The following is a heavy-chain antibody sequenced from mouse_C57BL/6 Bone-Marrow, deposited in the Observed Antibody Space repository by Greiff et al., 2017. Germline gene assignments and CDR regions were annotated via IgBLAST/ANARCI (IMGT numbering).Heavy chain of an antibody. V-gene: IGHV1-69*01. CDR2: IDPSDSYT. CDR3: ARSWFAY. Sequence: QVQLQQPGAELVMPGASVKLSCKASGYTFTSYWMHWVKQRPGQGLEWIGEIDPSDSYTNYNQKFKGKSTLTVDKSSSTAYMQLSSLTSEVSAVYYCARSWFAYWGQGTLVTVSA. J-gene: IGHJ3*01. CDR1: GYTFTSYW.